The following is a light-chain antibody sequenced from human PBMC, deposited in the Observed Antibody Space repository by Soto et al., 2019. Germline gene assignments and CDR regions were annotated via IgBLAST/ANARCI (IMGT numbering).Light chain of an antibody. CDR1: QSVSSSN. CDR3: QHYDSLPIT. Sequence: QSPGPLSLSPGDIATLYCRASQSVSSSNLAWYQQKRGQSPRLLIYGASSRATGIPDRFSGSGSGTDFTLTISRLEPEDFAVFYCQHYDSLPITFGQGTRLEIK. J-gene: IGKJ5*01. V-gene: IGKV3-20*01. CDR2: GAS.